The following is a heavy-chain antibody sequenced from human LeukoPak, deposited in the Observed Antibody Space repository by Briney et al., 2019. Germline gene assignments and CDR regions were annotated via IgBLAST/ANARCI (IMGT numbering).Heavy chain of an antibody. D-gene: IGHD5-12*01. V-gene: IGHV3-21*01. J-gene: IGHJ6*03. Sequence: GGSLRLSCAASGFTFSSYSMNWVRQAPGKGLEWVSSISSSSSYIYYADSVKGRFTISRDNAKNSLYLQMNSLRAEDTAVYYCARVRFGSGSHMDVWGKGTTVTVSS. CDR3: ARVRFGSGSHMDV. CDR2: ISSSSSYI. CDR1: GFTFSSYS.